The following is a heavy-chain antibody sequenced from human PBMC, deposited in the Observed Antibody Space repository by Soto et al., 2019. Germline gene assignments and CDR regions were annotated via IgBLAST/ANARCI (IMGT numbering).Heavy chain of an antibody. Sequence: QVQLVQSRGEVKKPGASVKVSCTTSGYSFTTYGISWVRQAPGQGLEWMGWISGYNGNTNYAQNLQGRVTMTTDTSTSTAYMELRSLRSDDTAVYYCAREGPAPYYYYGMDVWGQGSTVTVSS. CDR3: AREGPAPYYYYGMDV. V-gene: IGHV1-18*01. CDR1: GYSFTTYG. CDR2: ISGYNGNT. J-gene: IGHJ6*02.